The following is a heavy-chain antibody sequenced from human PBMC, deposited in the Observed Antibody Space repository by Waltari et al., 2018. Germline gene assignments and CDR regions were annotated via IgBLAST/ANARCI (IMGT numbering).Heavy chain of an antibody. D-gene: IGHD3-3*01. J-gene: IGHJ6*02. V-gene: IGHV1-58*02. CDR2: IVGGSGNT. Sequence: QMQLVQSGPEVKKPGTSVKVSCKASGFTFTSSAMQWVRQARGQRLEWIGWIVGGSGNTNYAQKFQERVTITRDMSTSTAYMELSSLRSEDTAVYYCAAAGPPSTIHYGMDVWGQGTTVTVSS. CDR1: GFTFTSSA. CDR3: AAAGPPSTIHYGMDV.